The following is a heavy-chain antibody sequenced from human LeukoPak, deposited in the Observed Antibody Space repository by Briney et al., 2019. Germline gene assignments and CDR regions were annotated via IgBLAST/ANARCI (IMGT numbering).Heavy chain of an antibody. J-gene: IGHJ3*02. D-gene: IGHD6-13*01. CDR1: GFTFNDYA. CDR2: ISWNSGSI. Sequence: GGSLRLSCAASGFTFNDYAMHWVRQAPGKGLEWVSGISWNSGSIGYAGSVKGRFTISRDNAKNSLYLQMNSLRAEDTALYYCAKVAGTLAFDIWGQGTMVTVSS. CDR3: AKVAGTLAFDI. V-gene: IGHV3-9*01.